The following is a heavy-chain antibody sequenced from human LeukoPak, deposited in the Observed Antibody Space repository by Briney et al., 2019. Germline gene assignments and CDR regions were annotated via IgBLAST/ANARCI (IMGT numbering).Heavy chain of an antibody. CDR2: IWYDGSNK. J-gene: IGHJ4*02. V-gene: IGHV3-33*01. CDR1: GFTFSSYG. CDR3: ARAGPIAAAYFDY. Sequence: PGGSLRLSCAASGFTFSSYGMHWIRQAPGKGLEWVAVIWYDGSNKYYADSVKGRFTISRDNSKNTLYLQMNSLRAEDTAVYYCARAGPIAAAYFDYWGQGTVVTVSS. D-gene: IGHD6-13*01.